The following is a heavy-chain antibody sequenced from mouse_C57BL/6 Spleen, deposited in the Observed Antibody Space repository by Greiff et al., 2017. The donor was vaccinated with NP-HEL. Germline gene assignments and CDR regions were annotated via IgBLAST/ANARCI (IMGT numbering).Heavy chain of an antibody. CDR1: GYTFTSYW. Sequence: QVQLKESGTELVKPGASVKLSCKASGYTFTSYWMPWVKQRPGQGLEWIGNINPSNGDTNYNETFKSKATLTVDKSSSTAYMRLSSLPSEDSAFYYCARWRNYYGFDVWGTGTTVTVSS. J-gene: IGHJ1*03. CDR3: ARWRNYYGFDV. CDR2: INPSNGDT. D-gene: IGHD1-1*01. V-gene: IGHV1-53*01.